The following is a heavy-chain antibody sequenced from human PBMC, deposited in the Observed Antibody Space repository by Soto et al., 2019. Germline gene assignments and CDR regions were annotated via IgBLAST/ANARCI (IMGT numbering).Heavy chain of an antibody. CDR2: IYHSGST. D-gene: IGHD2-8*02. CDR1: GGSISSSSYY. CDR3: ARGATGGCFDY. Sequence: QLQLQESGPGLVKPSETLSLTCTVSGGSISSSSYYWGWIRQPPGKGLEWIGYIYHSGSTYYNPSLKSRVTISVDRSKNQFSLKLSSVTAADTAVYYCARGATGGCFDYWGQGTLVTVSS. J-gene: IGHJ4*02. V-gene: IGHV4-30-2*01.